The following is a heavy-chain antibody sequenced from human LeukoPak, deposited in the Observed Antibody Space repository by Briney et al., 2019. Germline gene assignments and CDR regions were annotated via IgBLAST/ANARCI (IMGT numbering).Heavy chain of an antibody. CDR3: ARNKRNYGGYYYYGMDV. CDR2: IYSGGST. CDR1: GFTVSSNY. D-gene: IGHD4-23*01. J-gene: IGHJ6*02. V-gene: IGHV3-53*04. Sequence: GGSLRLSCAASGFTVSSNYMSWVRQAPGKGLEWVSVIYSGGSTYYADSVKGRFTISRHNSKNTLYLQMNSLRAEDTAVYYCARNKRNYGGYYYYGMDVWGQGTTVTVSS.